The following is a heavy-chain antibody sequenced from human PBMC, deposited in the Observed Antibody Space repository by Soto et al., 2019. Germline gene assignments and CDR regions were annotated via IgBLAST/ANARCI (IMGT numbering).Heavy chain of an antibody. V-gene: IGHV3-72*01. CDR2: TRNKANNYTT. J-gene: IGHJ2*01. CDR1: GFTFNDHY. D-gene: IGHD1-26*01. CDR3: ARERIGGRDRYFAL. Sequence: PGGSLRLSCAASGFTFNDHYMDWVRQSPGKGLEWVGRTRNKANNYTTEYAASVKGRFIISRVDSKNSMHLQMNSLHPEDTAVYYCARERIGGRDRYFALWGRGTLVTVSS.